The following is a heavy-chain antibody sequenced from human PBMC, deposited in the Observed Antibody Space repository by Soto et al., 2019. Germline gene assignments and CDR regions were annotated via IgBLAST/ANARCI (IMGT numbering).Heavy chain of an antibody. CDR3: VKDRRFFLDAFDM. CDR2: ISYDGKSK. CDR1: GFSITSSG. D-gene: IGHD3-16*01. V-gene: IGHV3-30*18. Sequence: QVQLVESGGGVVQPGTSLRLTCDVSGFSITSSGMHWVRQAPGKGLEWVAVISYDGKSKYYADSVKGRFTISRDNSKNTLYLQMNSLSPEDTAVFYCVKDRRFFLDAFDMWGPGAKVTVSS. J-gene: IGHJ3*02.